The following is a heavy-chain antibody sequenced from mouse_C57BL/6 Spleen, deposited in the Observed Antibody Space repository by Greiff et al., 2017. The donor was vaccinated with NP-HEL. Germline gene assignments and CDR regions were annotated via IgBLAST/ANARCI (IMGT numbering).Heavy chain of an antibody. CDR1: GYAFSSSW. J-gene: IGHJ3*01. D-gene: IGHD2-3*01. CDR3: ARGGWWFAY. CDR2: IYPGDGDT. Sequence: QVQLQQSGPELVKPGASVKISCKASGYAFSSSWMNWVKQRPGKGLEWIGRIYPGDGDTNYNGKFKGKATLTADKSSSTAYMPLSSLTSEDSAVYFCARGGWWFAYWGQGTLVTVSA. V-gene: IGHV1-82*01.